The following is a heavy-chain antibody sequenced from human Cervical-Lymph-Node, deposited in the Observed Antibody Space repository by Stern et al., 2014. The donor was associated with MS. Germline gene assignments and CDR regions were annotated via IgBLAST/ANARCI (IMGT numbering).Heavy chain of an antibody. D-gene: IGHD3-22*01. CDR2: IIPIFGTA. CDR3: ARDRYYYDSSGYYYEYYFDY. J-gene: IGHJ4*02. V-gene: IGHV1-69*01. CDR1: GGTFSSYA. Sequence: QVQLVQSGAEVEKPGSSVKVSCKASGGTFSSYAISWVRQAPGQGLEWMGGIIPIFGTANYAQKFQGRVTITADESTSTAYMELSSLRSEDTAVYYCARDRYYYDSSGYYYEYYFDYWGQGTLVTVSS.